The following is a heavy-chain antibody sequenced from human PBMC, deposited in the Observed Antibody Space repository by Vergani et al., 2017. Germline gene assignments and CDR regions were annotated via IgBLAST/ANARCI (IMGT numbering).Heavy chain of an antibody. D-gene: IGHD3-10*01. CDR1: GYTFTSYD. CDR3: ARALGDHYYGSVSYLRDLSGY. J-gene: IGHJ4*02. CDR2: MNPNRGNT. V-gene: IGHV1-8*02. Sequence: QVQLVQSGAEVKKPGASVKVSCKASGYTFTSYDINWVRQATGPGLEWMGWMNPNRGNTGYAQKFQGRVTMTRNTSISKAYIELSSLRSEATAVYYCARALGDHYYGSVSYLRDLSGYWGQGTLVTVSS.